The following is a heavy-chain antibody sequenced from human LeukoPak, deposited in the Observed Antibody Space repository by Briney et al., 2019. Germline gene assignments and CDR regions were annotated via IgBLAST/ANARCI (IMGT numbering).Heavy chain of an antibody. V-gene: IGHV3-33*06. CDR2: IWNDGSDK. J-gene: IGHJ4*02. Sequence: GRSLRLSCAASGFTFSSYGMHWARQAPGKGLEWVAVIWNDGSDKYYAGSVKGRFTISRDNSKNTLYLQMNSLRAEDTAVYFCAKPTRGSGSFLIDFWGQGTLVTVSS. CDR3: AKPTRGSGSFLIDF. CDR1: GFTFSSYG. D-gene: IGHD1-26*01.